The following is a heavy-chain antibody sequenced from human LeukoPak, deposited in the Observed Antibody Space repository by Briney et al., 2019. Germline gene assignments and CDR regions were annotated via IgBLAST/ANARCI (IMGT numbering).Heavy chain of an antibody. Sequence: GGSLRLSCAASGFTFSSYAIHWVRQAPGKGLVWVSHINSDGSSTSYADSVKGRFTISRDNARNTLYLQMNSLRAEDTAVYYCARVGSGGSCYDYWGQGTLVTVSS. D-gene: IGHD2-15*01. V-gene: IGHV3-74*01. CDR2: INSDGSST. J-gene: IGHJ4*02. CDR3: ARVGSGGSCYDY. CDR1: GFTFSSYA.